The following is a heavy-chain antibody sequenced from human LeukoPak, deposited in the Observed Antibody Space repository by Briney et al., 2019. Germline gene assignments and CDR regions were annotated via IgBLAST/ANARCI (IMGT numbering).Heavy chain of an antibody. CDR3: ARGGRDSSSWYLYYFDY. Sequence: PSETLSLTCTVSGGSISSHYWSWIRQPPGKGLEWIGYIYYSGSTNYNPSLKSRVTISVDTSKNQFSLKLSSVTAADTAVYYCARGGRDSSSWYLYYFDYRGQGTLVTVSS. CDR2: IYYSGST. CDR1: GGSISSHY. V-gene: IGHV4-59*11. D-gene: IGHD6-13*01. J-gene: IGHJ4*02.